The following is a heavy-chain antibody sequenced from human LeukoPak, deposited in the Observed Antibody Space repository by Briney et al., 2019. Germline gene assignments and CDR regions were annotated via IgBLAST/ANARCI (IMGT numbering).Heavy chain of an antibody. V-gene: IGHV1-2*02. CDR1: GYTFTGYY. CDR2: INPNSGGT. CDR3: ARVGRDGYIAFDI. J-gene: IGHJ3*02. D-gene: IGHD5-12*01. Sequence: ASVKVSCKASGYTFTGYYMHWVRQAPGQGLEWMGWINPNSGGTNCAQKFQGRVTMTRDTSISTAYMELSRLRSDDTTVYYCARVGRDGYIAFDIWGQGTMVTVSS.